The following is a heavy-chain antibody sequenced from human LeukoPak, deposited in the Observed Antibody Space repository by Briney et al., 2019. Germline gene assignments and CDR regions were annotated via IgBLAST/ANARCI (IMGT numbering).Heavy chain of an antibody. Sequence: SETLSLTCTVSGGSISSYYWSWIRQPPGMGLEWIGYIYYSGSTNYNPSLKSRVTISVDTSKNQFSLKLSSVTAADTAAYYCAREGIPTGDFDYWGQGTLVTVSS. CDR3: AREGIPTGDFDY. J-gene: IGHJ4*02. CDR1: GGSISSYY. D-gene: IGHD4-17*01. V-gene: IGHV4-59*01. CDR2: IYYSGST.